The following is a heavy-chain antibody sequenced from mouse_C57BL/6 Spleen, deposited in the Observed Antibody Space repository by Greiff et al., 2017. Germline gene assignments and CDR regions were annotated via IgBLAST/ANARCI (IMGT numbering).Heavy chain of an antibody. CDR3: ARAYSNYEDY. D-gene: IGHD2-5*01. J-gene: IGHJ4*01. CDR1: GYSITSGYY. Sequence: EVQLVESGPGLVKPSQSLSLTCSVTGYSITSGYYWNWIRQFPGNKLEWMGYISYDGSNNYNPSLKNRISITRDTSKNQFFLKLNSVTTEDTATYYCARAYSNYEDYWGQGTSVTVSS. CDR2: ISYDGSN. V-gene: IGHV3-6*01.